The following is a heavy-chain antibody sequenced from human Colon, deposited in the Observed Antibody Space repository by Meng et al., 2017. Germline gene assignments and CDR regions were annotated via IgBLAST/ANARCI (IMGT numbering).Heavy chain of an antibody. J-gene: IGHJ5*02. D-gene: IGHD5-24*01. CDR2: ITPYNGNA. CDR3: ARDRLNYWFDP. CDR1: GYSFTNYD. Sequence: QVQLVPLGAGVKKPGASVKVSCKTSGYSFTNYDIGWVRQAPGQGLEWVGSITPYNGNAKSSQKFQGRVTMTTDTSTSTAYLELRSLRSDDTAVYFCARDRLNYWFDPWGQGTLVTVSS. V-gene: IGHV1-18*01.